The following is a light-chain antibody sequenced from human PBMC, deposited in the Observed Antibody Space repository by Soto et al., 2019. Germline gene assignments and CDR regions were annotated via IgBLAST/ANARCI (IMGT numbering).Light chain of an antibody. CDR2: GAS. V-gene: IGKV3-15*01. CDR3: QQYNNWPLT. J-gene: IGKJ4*01. Sequence: EVVKTKYPATLSVSPGERATLSCRASQSVAGNLAWYQQKPGQAPRLLMYGASTRATGIPARFSGSGSGTEFTLTISSLQSEDFGVYYCQQYNNWPLTFGGGTKVEIK. CDR1: QSVAGN.